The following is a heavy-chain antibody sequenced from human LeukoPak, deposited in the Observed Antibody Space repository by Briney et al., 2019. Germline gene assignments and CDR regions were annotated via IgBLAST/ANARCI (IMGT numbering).Heavy chain of an antibody. J-gene: IGHJ4*02. CDR2: INHSGNT. Sequence: PSETLSLTCAVYGGSFSDCYWSWIRQPPGMGLEWIGEINHSGNTNYNPSLKSRATISVDTSKNQFSLKLTSLTAADTAVYYCARTHYYGSGSAIDYWGQGSLATVSS. V-gene: IGHV4-34*01. CDR3: ARTHYYGSGSAIDY. D-gene: IGHD3-10*01. CDR1: GGSFSDCY.